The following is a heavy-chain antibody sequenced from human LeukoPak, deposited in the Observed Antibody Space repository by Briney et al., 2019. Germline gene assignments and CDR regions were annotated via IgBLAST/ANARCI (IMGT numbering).Heavy chain of an antibody. V-gene: IGHV4-39*07. CDR2: INHSGST. J-gene: IGHJ4*02. CDR3: ARRVLGGYDFSY. D-gene: IGHD5-12*01. Sequence: SETLSLTCTVSGGSISNSSSYWSWIRQPPGKGLEWIGEINHSGSTNYNPSLKSRVTISVDTSKNQFSLKLSSVTAADTAVYYCARRVLGGYDFSYWGQGTLVTVSS. CDR1: GGSISNSSSY.